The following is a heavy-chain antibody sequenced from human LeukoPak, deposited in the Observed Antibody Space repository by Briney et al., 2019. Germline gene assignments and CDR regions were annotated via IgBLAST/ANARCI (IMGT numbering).Heavy chain of an antibody. Sequence: GGSLRLSCAASGFTFGDYHMSWIRQAPGKGLEWVSYISSSGSTIYYADSVKGRFTISRDDAKNSLYLQMNSLRAEDTAVYYCASPDSVAGHNFDYWGQGTLVTVSS. J-gene: IGHJ4*02. V-gene: IGHV3-11*01. CDR2: ISSSGSTI. CDR1: GFTFGDYH. CDR3: ASPDSVAGHNFDY. D-gene: IGHD6-19*01.